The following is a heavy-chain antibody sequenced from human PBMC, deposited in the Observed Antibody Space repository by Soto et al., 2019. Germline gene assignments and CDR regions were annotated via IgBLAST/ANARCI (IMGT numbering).Heavy chain of an antibody. J-gene: IGHJ4*02. CDR1: GYTFTSYD. Sequence: QVQLVQSGAEVKKPGASVKVSCKASGYTFTSYDINWVRQATGQGLEWMGWMNPNSGNTGYAQKFQGRVTMTRNTSISTDYMELSSLRSEDTAVYYCARGAGNTYYDFWSGFDWGQGTLVTVSS. CDR3: ARGAGNTYYDFWSGFD. CDR2: MNPNSGNT. V-gene: IGHV1-8*01. D-gene: IGHD3-3*01.